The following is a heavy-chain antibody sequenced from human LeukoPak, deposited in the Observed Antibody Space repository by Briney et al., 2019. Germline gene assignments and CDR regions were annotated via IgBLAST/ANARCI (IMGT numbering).Heavy chain of an antibody. V-gene: IGHV1-2*02. CDR1: GYTFTGYY. Sequence: WASVKVSCKASGYTFTGYYIHWVRQAPGQGLEWMGWINPNSGGPNYAQKFQGRVTMTRDTSISTAYMEMSRLRSDDTAVYYCARDVSAGGTNWFDPWGQGTLVTVSS. J-gene: IGHJ5*02. CDR2: INPNSGGP. D-gene: IGHD3-16*01. CDR3: ARDVSAGGTNWFDP.